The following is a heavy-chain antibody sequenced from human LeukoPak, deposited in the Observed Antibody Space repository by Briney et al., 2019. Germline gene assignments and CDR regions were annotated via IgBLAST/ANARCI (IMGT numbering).Heavy chain of an antibody. Sequence: GESLKISCKGSGYGFTSYWIGWVRQMPGKGLEWMGIIYPGDSDTRYSPSFQGQVTISADKSISTAYLQWSSLKASDTAMYYCASRYSGYDSGGYYFDYWGQGTLVTVSS. D-gene: IGHD5-12*01. CDR2: IYPGDSDT. J-gene: IGHJ4*02. CDR3: ASRYSGYDSGGYYFDY. V-gene: IGHV5-51*01. CDR1: GYGFTSYW.